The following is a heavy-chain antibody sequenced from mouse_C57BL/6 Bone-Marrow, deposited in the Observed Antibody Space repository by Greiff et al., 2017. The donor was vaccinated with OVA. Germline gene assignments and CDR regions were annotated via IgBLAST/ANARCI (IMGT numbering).Heavy chain of an antibody. D-gene: IGHD1-1*01. J-gene: IGHJ1*03. V-gene: IGHV1-26*01. CDR2: INPNNSGT. CDR3: GIYYYGSSYFDV. Sequence: EVQLQQSGPELVKPGASVKISCKASGYTFTDYYMNWVKQSHGKSLEWIGDINPNNSGTSYNQKFKGKATLTVDKSSSTAYMELRSLTSEYSAVYYCGIYYYGSSYFDVWGTGTTVTVAS. CDR1: GYTFTDYY.